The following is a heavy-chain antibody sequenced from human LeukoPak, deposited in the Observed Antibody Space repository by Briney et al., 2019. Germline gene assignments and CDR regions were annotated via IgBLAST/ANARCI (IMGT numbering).Heavy chain of an antibody. CDR2: ISSDGSST. CDR1: GFTFMNHW. Sequence: GGSLRLSCAASGFTFMNHWMHWVRQTPGKGLVWVSRISSDGSSTTYADSVKGRFTISRDNAKNTLYLQMNNLRAEDTAMYYCARDQRVTGRPDIDYWGQGTLVIVSS. J-gene: IGHJ4*02. D-gene: IGHD6-6*01. V-gene: IGHV3-74*03. CDR3: ARDQRVTGRPDIDY.